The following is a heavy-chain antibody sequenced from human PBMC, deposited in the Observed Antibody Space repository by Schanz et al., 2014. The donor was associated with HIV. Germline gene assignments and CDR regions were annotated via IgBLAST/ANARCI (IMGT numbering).Heavy chain of an antibody. CDR1: GYPFTSYA. CDR2: ISAYNGNT. D-gene: IGHD6-19*01. J-gene: IGHJ4*02. V-gene: IGHV1-18*01. Sequence: QVQLVQSGAEVKKPGASVKVSCKTSGYPFTSYAISWVRQAPGQGLEWMGWISAYNGNTNYAQKLQGRVTMTTDTSTSTAYMELRSLRPDDTAVYYCARGRYSSGWSPFDYWGQGTLVTVSS. CDR3: ARGRYSSGWSPFDY.